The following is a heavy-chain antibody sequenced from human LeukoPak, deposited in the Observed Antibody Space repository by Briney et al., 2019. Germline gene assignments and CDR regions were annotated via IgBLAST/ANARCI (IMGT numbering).Heavy chain of an antibody. CDR1: GGSISSYY. CDR3: AADFQYCGGDCYAFDI. V-gene: IGHV4-59*01. D-gene: IGHD2-21*02. CDR2: IYYSGST. Sequence: SETLSLTCTVSGGSISSYYWSWIRQPPGKGLEWIGYIYYSGSTNYNPSLKSRVTISVETSKNQFSLKLSSVTAADTAVYYCAADFQYCGGDCYAFDIWGQGTMVTVSS. J-gene: IGHJ3*02.